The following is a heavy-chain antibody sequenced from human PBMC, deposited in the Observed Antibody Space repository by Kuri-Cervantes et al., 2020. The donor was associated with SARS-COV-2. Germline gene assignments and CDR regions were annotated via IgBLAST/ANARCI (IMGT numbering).Heavy chain of an antibody. J-gene: IGHJ6*03. V-gene: IGHV3-23*01. D-gene: IGHD4-11*01. CDR2: ISGSGGST. Sequence: LSLTCAASGFTFSSYAMSWVRQAPGKGLEWVSAISGSGGSTYYADSVKGRFTISRDNSKNTLYLQMNSLRAEDTAVYYCAKKGDYSNYAERPHYYYYYMDVWGKGTTVTVSS. CDR1: GFTFSSYA. CDR3: AKKGDYSNYAERPHYYYYYMDV.